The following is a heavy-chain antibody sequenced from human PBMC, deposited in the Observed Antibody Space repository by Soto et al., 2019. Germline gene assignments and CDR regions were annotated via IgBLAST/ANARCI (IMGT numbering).Heavy chain of an antibody. CDR1: GGSISTGY. CDR2: IYNSGST. D-gene: IGHD3-10*01. V-gene: IGHV4-59*08. J-gene: IGHJ4*02. CDR3: ARQVAYYLGSGSKHPYYFDF. Sequence: SSETLSLTCTVSGGSISTGYWSWLRQPPGKGLEWIGYIYNSGSTNYNPSYRSRVTISADMSKNQFSLRLSSVTAADTAVYYCARQVAYYLGSGSKHPYYFDFWGKGALVTVSS.